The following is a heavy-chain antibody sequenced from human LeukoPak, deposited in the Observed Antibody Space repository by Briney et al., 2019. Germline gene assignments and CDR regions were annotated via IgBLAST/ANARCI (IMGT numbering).Heavy chain of an antibody. Sequence: SETLSLTCTVSGGSISSYHWSWIRQSPEKGLEWIGYIYCTGSTTYNPSLESRVTISVDMSKNQFSLKLSFVTAADTAVYYCARNPITLVRGGNWFDPWGQGILVTVSS. CDR2: IYCTGST. CDR1: GGSISSYH. V-gene: IGHV4-59*01. CDR3: ARNPITLVRGGNWFDP. J-gene: IGHJ5*02. D-gene: IGHD3-10*01.